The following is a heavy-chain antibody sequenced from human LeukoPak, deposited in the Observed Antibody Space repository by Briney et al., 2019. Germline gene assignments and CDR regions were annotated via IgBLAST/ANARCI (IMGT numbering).Heavy chain of an antibody. CDR2: IYTSGST. Sequence: PSETLSLTCAVYGGSFSGYYWSWIRQPPGKGLEWIGRIYTSGSTNYNPSLKSRVTMSVDTSKNQFSLKLSSVTAADTAVYYCARGRVVGATGDAFDIWGQGTMVTVSS. CDR3: ARGRVVGATGDAFDI. J-gene: IGHJ3*02. D-gene: IGHD1-26*01. V-gene: IGHV4-59*10. CDR1: GGSFSGYY.